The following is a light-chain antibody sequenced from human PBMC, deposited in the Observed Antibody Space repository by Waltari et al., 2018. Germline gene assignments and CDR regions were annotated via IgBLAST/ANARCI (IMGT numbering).Light chain of an antibody. Sequence: SYELTQPSSVSVSPGQTARITCSGDVLAVKHVRWFQQKPGQAPVLVIYKDSGRPSGIPERFSGSSSGTTVTLTISGAQVEDDGDYYCYSATDNNRFGGGTKLTVL. CDR1: VLAVKH. CDR2: KDS. CDR3: YSATDNNR. J-gene: IGLJ2*01. V-gene: IGLV3-27*01.